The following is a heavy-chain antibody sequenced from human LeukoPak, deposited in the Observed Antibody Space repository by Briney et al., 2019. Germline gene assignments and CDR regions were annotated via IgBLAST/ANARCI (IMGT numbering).Heavy chain of an antibody. CDR1: GFTVSSNY. Sequence: GSLRLSCAASGFTVSSNYMSWVRQAPGKGLEWVSVIYSGGSTYYADSVKGRFTISRDNSKNTLYLQMNSLRAEDTAVYYCATPGAHVGGYSFDYWGQGTLVTVSS. J-gene: IGHJ4*02. D-gene: IGHD5-18*01. CDR3: ATPGAHVGGYSFDY. CDR2: IYSGGST. V-gene: IGHV3-53*01.